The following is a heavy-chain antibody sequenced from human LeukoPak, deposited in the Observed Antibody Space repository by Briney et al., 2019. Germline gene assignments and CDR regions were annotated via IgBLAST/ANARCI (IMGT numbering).Heavy chain of an antibody. CDR2: LNPYNDDT. D-gene: IGHD5-18*01. CDR1: GYTFMNYG. Sequence: ASVKVSCKASGYTFMNYGINWVRQAPGQGLGWMGWLNPYNDDTNYAQKIQGRVTMTTDTSRSTAYMELRSLRSDDTAVYYCARGRIPRQLWLAGRNYYYGMDLWGQGTTVTVSS. V-gene: IGHV1-18*01. CDR3: ARGRIPRQLWLAGRNYYYGMDL. J-gene: IGHJ6*02.